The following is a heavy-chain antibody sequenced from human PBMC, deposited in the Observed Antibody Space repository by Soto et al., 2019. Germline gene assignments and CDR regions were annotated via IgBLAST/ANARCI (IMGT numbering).Heavy chain of an antibody. CDR3: EGGLIAAAGYSSYGMDV. J-gene: IGHJ6*02. D-gene: IGHD6-13*01. CDR1: GGTFSSYA. CDR2: IIPIFGTA. Sequence: QVQLVQSGAEVKKPGSSVKVSCKASGGTFSSYAISWVRQAPGQGLEWMGGIIPIFGTANYAQKFQGRVTITEDESKNKAHKELSSLRSDDTAVYYCEGGLIAAAGYSSYGMDVWGQGPTVTVSS. V-gene: IGHV1-69*01.